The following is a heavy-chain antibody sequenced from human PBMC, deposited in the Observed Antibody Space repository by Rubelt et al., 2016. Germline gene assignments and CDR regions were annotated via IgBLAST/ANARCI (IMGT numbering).Heavy chain of an antibody. CDR3: AREPGYCSGGSCYGGWFDP. V-gene: IGHV4-34*01. J-gene: IGHJ5*02. D-gene: IGHD2-15*01. CDR1: GGSFSGYY. CDR2: INHSGST. Sequence: QVQLQQWGAGLLKPSETLSLTCAVYGGSFSGYYWSWIRQPPGKGLEWIGEINHSGSTTYNPSLKSRVTILVDTSKNQFSLKPTSVTAADTVVYYCAREPGYCSGGSCYGGWFDPWGQGTLVTVSS.